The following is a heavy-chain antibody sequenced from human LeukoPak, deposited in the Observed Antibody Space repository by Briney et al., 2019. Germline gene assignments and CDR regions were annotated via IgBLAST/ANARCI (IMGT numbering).Heavy chain of an antibody. D-gene: IGHD3-22*01. CDR3: AKVYYYDSSGYYYEGAFDI. J-gene: IGHJ3*02. V-gene: IGHV7-4-1*02. Sequence: ASVKVSCKASGYTFTSYAMNWVRQAPGQGLEWMGWINTNTGNPTYAQGFTGRFVFSLDTSVSTAYLQISSLKAEDTAVYYCAKVYYYDSSGYYYEGAFDIWGQGTMVTVSS. CDR1: GYTFTSYA. CDR2: INTNTGNP.